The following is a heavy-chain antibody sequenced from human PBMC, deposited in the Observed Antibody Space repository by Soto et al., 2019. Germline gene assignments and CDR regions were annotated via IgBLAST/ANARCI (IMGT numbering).Heavy chain of an antibody. V-gene: IGHV1-46*03. Sequence: ASVKVSCKASGYIFTSYYIHWVRQAPGQGLEWMGWINPFDGSRMFAQSYQGRVTMTRDTSTSTVYMEMSSLRSEDTAVYYCSRVDPGETSPFDHWGQ. CDR3: SRVDPGETSPFDH. CDR2: INPFDGSR. J-gene: IGHJ4*02. CDR1: GYIFTSYY. D-gene: IGHD3-10*01.